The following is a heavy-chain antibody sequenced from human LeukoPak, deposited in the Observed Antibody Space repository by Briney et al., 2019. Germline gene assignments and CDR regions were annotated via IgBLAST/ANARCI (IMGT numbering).Heavy chain of an antibody. CDR3: ARDLNTPFDY. CDR1: SFSTYN. D-gene: IGHD2-2*02. J-gene: IGHJ4*02. V-gene: IGHV3-48*01. CDR2: ISNNDNTI. Sequence: PGGSLRLSCTFSFSTYNMNWVRQAPGKGLEWISYISNNDNTIYYADSVKGRFTISRDTAKNSVYLQMNSLTAEDTAVYYCARDLNTPFDYWGQGTLVTVSS.